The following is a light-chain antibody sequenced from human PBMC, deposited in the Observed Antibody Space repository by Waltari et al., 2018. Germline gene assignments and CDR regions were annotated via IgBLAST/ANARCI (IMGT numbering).Light chain of an antibody. Sequence: QSVLTQPPSVSGAPGQRVTISCTGSGSKIRPGYAVHWYRQLPRAAPKLLIYGSSTRPLGVPDRFFGSTSGTSASLAITGLQAEDEADYYCQSYDTSLSVVFGGGTKLTVL. J-gene: IGLJ3*02. CDR2: GSS. V-gene: IGLV1-40*01. CDR1: GSKIRPGYA. CDR3: QSYDTSLSVV.